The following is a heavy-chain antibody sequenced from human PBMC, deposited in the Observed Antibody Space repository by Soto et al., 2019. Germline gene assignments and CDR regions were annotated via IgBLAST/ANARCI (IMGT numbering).Heavy chain of an antibody. V-gene: IGHV1-24*01. J-gene: IGHJ6*02. CDR2: FDPEDGET. D-gene: IGHD3-10*01. CDR3: ATNFEIFTLGWGVFWGGGGELRRYGMDV. CDR1: GYTLTELS. Sequence: ASVKVSCKVSGYTLTELSMNWVRQAPGKGLEWMGGFDPEDGETIYAQKFQGRVTMTEDTSTDTAYMELSSLRSEDTAVYYCATNFEIFTLGWGVFWGGGGELRRYGMDVWGQGTTVTVSS.